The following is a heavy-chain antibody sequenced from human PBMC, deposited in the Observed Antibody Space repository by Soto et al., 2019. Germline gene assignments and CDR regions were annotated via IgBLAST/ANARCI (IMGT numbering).Heavy chain of an antibody. CDR3: PKPPPPYCSSATCYTIPDFGMAV. CDR2: MSYDGSNK. V-gene: IGHV3-30*18. Sequence: GGSLRLSSAASGLTFSRYGMHWVRQAPGKGLEWVAAMSYDGSNKYYADSVKGRFTISRDNSKNTLYLQMNSLRVEDTAVYYFPKPPPPYCSSATCYTIPDFGMAVWGRGRTVAVS. J-gene: IGHJ6*02. D-gene: IGHD2-2*02. CDR1: GLTFSRYG.